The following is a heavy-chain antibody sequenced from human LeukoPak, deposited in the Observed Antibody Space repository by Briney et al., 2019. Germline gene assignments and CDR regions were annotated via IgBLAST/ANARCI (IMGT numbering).Heavy chain of an antibody. CDR3: VRGRGYYDSYNGHYDPDNWFET. CDR1: GYTFSKYW. V-gene: IGHV5-51*01. D-gene: IGHD3-16*01. CDR2: IDPNDSDT. J-gene: IGHJ5*02. Sequence: GESLKISCKTSGYTFSKYWIGWVRQKSGKGLEWMGIIDPNDSDTRYSPSFQGPVTISADTSTSTAYLQWSSLMASDTAMYYCVRGRGYYDSYNGHYDPDNWFETWGQGTLVTVSS.